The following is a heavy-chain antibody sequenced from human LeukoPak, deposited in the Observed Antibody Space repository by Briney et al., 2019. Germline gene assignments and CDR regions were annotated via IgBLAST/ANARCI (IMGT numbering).Heavy chain of an antibody. CDR3: ARGMDAEAFQN. V-gene: IGHV1-2*02. J-gene: IGHJ1*01. Sequence: ASVTVSCTTSGYRFTSYPLRWVRQAPGQGLEWLGWMNPHSGETSNAQKFQGRVTMTRDTSISVAYMELSSLRSDDTAVYYCARGMDAEAFQNWGQGTLVTVSS. CDR1: GYRFTSYP. CDR2: MNPHSGET. D-gene: IGHD2-2*03.